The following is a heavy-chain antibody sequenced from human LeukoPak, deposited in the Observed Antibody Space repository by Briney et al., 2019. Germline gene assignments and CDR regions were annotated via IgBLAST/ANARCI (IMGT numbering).Heavy chain of an antibody. CDR1: GYSLSSGFY. D-gene: IGHD2-21*01. CDR3: ARQGPYCGGDCSNYLDF. J-gene: IGHJ4*02. CDR2: IYHSGSN. V-gene: IGHV4-38-2*01. Sequence: PSETLSLTCAVSGYSLSSGFYWDWIRQPPGKGLEWIGTIYHSGSNYYTPPLKRRDTISVDMSKNQFSLKLRSVTAADTAMYYCARQGPYCGGDCSNYLDFWGQGTLVTVSS.